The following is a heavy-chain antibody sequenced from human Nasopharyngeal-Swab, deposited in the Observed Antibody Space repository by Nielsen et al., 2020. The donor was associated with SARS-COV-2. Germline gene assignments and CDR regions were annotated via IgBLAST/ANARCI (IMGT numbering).Heavy chain of an antibody. CDR2: ISAYNGNT. V-gene: IGHV1-18*01. J-gene: IGHJ6*02. D-gene: IGHD6-13*01. CDR1: GGTFSSYA. CDR3: ARDGDGAQQPYHYYYYYGMDV. Sequence: ASVKVSCKASGGTFSSYAISWVRQAPGQGLEWMGWISAYNGNTNYAQKLQGRVTMTTDTSTSTAYMELRSLRSDDTAVYYCARDGDGAQQPYHYYYYYGMDVWGQGTTVTVSS.